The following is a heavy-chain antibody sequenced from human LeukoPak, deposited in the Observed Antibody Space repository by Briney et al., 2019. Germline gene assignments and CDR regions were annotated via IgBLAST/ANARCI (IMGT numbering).Heavy chain of an antibody. CDR3: ARAPYSSGSYYFDY. CDR1: GFTFSSYS. CDR2: ISSSSSYI. J-gene: IGHJ4*02. D-gene: IGHD6-19*01. V-gene: IGHV3-21*04. Sequence: GRSLRLSCAASGFTFSSYSMNWVRQAPGKGLEWVSSISSSSSYIYYADSVKGRFTISRDNAKNSLYLQMNSLRAEDTAVYYCARAPYSSGSYYFDYWGQGTLVTVSS.